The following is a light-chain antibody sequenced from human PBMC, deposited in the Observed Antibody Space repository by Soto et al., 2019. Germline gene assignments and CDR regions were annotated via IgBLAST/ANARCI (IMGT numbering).Light chain of an antibody. CDR1: QSVNTN. Sequence: EIVVTQSPATLSVSPGERATLSCRASQSVNTNFAWYQQKPGQAPRLLIYGASTRATGIPARFSGSGSGTEFTLTISSLQSEDFAVYYCQQYNNWASWTFGQGNKVEVK. CDR3: QQYNNWASWT. J-gene: IGKJ1*01. CDR2: GAS. V-gene: IGKV3-15*01.